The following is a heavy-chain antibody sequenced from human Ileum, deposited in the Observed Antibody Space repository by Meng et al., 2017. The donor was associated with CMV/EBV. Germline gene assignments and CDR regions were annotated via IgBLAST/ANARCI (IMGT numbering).Heavy chain of an antibody. CDR3: ARLGAASGRYWFDP. J-gene: IGHJ5*02. D-gene: IGHD6-13*01. CDR2: IKQDGNEN. CDR1: GFTFSSYS. V-gene: IGHV3-7*01. Sequence: GESLKISCAASGFTFSSYSMNWVRPAPGKGLEGVANIKQDGNENYYVDSVKGRFTISRDNAKNSLYLQMNSLRAEDTAVYFCARLGAASGRYWFDPWGQGTLVTVSS.